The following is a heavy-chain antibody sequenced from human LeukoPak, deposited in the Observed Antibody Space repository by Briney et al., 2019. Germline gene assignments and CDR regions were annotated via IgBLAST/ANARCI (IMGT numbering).Heavy chain of an antibody. V-gene: IGHV1-69*04. CDR1: GGTFVDYG. J-gene: IGHJ6*02. D-gene: IGHD3-9*01. CDR3: ASFAWLSRATYSFALDV. CDR2: IVPVVEIT. Sequence: ASVKVSCKASGGTFVDYGFAWFRQAPGQGLEWMGRIVPVVEITNYAQAFHDRVTITADKTTSTTYMELSSLRSEDTAVYFCASFAWLSRATYSFALDVWGQGTTVAVSS.